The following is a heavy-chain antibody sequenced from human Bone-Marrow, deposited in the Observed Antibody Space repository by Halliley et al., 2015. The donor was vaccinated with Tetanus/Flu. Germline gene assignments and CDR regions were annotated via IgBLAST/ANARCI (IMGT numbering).Heavy chain of an antibody. CDR1: GFRFGDCG. J-gene: IGHJ6*02. V-gene: IGHV3-30*03. D-gene: IGHD6-19*01. Sequence: SLRLSCVASGFRFGDCGMHWVRQAPGKGLEWVASISDDGTTENYADSVKGRFIISRDNSKNTLSLQMNSLRHEDTAVFFCVRTPHSCGWAGEGMDVWGQGTTVTVSS. CDR3: VRTPHSCGWAGEGMDV. CDR2: ISDDGTTE.